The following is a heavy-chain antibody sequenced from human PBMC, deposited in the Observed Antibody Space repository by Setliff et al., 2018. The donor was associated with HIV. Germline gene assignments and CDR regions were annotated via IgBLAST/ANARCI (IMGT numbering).Heavy chain of an antibody. Sequence: SETLSLTCTVSGGSIRGHYWSWIRQPPGKGLEWIGTIYYSGSTYYKPSLKSRGTISVDTSKNQFYLKLNSVTAADSAVYYCTLTSRLDGYFDPWGQGTLVTVS. V-gene: IGHV4-59*11. CDR3: TLTSRLDGYFDP. D-gene: IGHD5-12*01. J-gene: IGHJ5*02. CDR1: GGSIRGHY. CDR2: IYYSGST.